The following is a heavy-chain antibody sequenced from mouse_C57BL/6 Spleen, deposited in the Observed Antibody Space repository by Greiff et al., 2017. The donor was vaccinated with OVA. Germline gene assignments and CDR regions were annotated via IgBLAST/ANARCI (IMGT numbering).Heavy chain of an antibody. CDR1: GYAFSSSW. V-gene: IGHV1-82*01. CDR2: IYPGDGDT. J-gene: IGHJ4*01. D-gene: IGHD6-1*01. Sequence: LVESGPELVKPGASVKISCKASGYAFSSSWMNWVKQRPGKGLEWIGRIYPGDGDTNYNGKCKGKATLTADKSSSTAYMQLSSLTSEDSAVYFCARRGGLLAMDYWGQGTSVTVSS. CDR3: ARRGGLLAMDY.